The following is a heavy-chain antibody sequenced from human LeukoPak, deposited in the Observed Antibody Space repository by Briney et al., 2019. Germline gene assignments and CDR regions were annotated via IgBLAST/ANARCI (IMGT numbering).Heavy chain of an antibody. CDR3: ASLYSYGMDV. Sequence: GGSLRLSCAASGFTVSSKDMNWVRQAPGKGLEWVSVLYSGGRTYYADSVKGRFTISRDNSKNTLYLQMNSLRAEDTAVYYCASLYSYGMDVWGQGTTVAVSS. D-gene: IGHD2-2*02. CDR1: GFTVSSKD. J-gene: IGHJ6*02. CDR2: LYSGGRT. V-gene: IGHV3-53*01.